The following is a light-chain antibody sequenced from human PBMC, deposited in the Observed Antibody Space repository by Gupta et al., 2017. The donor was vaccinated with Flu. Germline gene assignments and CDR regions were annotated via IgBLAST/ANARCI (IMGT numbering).Light chain of an antibody. CDR2: WAS. CDR3: QQEDNSPFT. Sequence: DTVMTQSPDSLAVSLGERASIHCKSIQNILDNSNNKNYLAWYQQKPGQPPKLLIYWASTRKCGVTDSFSGSGSGTDFTLTISSRQPEDVAVYYCQQEDNSPFTFGQGTMVDI. J-gene: IGKJ2*01. V-gene: IGKV4-1*01. CDR1: QNILDNSNNKNY.